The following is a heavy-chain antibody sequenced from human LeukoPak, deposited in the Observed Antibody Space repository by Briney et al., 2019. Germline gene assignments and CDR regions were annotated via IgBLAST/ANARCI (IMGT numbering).Heavy chain of an antibody. Sequence: GGSLRLSCAASGFTFRNHGMHWVRQAPGKGLEWVAVISYDGSNKYYADSVKGRFTISRDNSKNTLYLQMNSLRAEDTAVYYCAKALAAAGTTWGQGTLVTVSS. CDR2: ISYDGSNK. D-gene: IGHD6-13*01. CDR1: GFTFRNHG. V-gene: IGHV3-30*18. J-gene: IGHJ5*02. CDR3: AKALAAAGTT.